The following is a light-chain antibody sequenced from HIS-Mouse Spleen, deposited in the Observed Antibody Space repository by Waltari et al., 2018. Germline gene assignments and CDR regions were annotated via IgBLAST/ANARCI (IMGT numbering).Light chain of an antibody. CDR3: CSYAGSVV. CDR2: EGS. J-gene: IGLJ2*01. V-gene: IGLV2-23*01. Sequence: QSALTQPRSVSGSPGQSVTISCTGTSSDVGGYNLFSWYQQHPGKAPKLMIYEGSKRPSGVSNRFSGSKSGNTASLTISGLQAEDEADYYCCSYAGSVVFGGGTKLTVL. CDR1: SSDVGGYNL.